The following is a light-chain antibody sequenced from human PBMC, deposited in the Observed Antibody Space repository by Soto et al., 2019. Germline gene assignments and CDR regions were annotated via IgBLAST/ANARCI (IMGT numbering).Light chain of an antibody. CDR3: QQYGSTPFT. CDR2: GAS. Sequence: EIVVTQSPGTLSLSPGERATLSCRASQSVSNNYLAWYQQKPGQAPRLLIYGASSRASDIPDRFSGSGSGTDFTLIISRLEPEDFAMYYCQQYGSTPFTFGPGTKVDVK. V-gene: IGKV3-20*01. J-gene: IGKJ3*01. CDR1: QSVSNNY.